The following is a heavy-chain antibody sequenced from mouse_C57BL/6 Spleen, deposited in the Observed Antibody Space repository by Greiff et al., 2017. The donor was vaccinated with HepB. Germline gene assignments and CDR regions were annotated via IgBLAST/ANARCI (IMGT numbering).Heavy chain of an antibody. V-gene: IGHV1-15*01. J-gene: IGHJ2*01. Sequence: VQLQQSGAELVRPGASVTLSCKASGYTFTDYEMHWVKQTPVHGLEWIGAIDPETGGTAYNQKFKGKAILTADKSSSTAYMELRSLTSEDSAVYYWTRGGAQDYFDYWGQGTTLTVSS. D-gene: IGHD3-2*02. CDR3: TRGGAQDYFDY. CDR1: GYTFTDYE. CDR2: IDPETGGT.